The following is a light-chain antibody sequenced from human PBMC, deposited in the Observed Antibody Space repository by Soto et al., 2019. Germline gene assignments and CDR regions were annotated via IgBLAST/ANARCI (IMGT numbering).Light chain of an antibody. CDR1: SSDVGSYDL. Sequence: QSVLTQPASVSGSPGQSITISCTGTSSDVGSYDLVSWYQQHPDKAPKLMMYEVSKRPSGVSNRFSGCKSGNTASLTISGLQAEDESDYYCSSCAGGSTYVVFGGGTKLPVL. CDR3: SSCAGGSTYVV. CDR2: EVS. V-gene: IGLV2-23*02. J-gene: IGLJ2*01.